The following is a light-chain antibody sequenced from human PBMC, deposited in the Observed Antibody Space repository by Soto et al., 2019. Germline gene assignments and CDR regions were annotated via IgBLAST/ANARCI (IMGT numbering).Light chain of an antibody. J-gene: IGLJ2*01. CDR3: SSSTTGSTPVV. CDR1: SSDVGGYNY. CDR2: DVS. V-gene: IGLV2-14*01. Sequence: QSALTQPASVSGSPGQSITISCTGTSSDVGGYNYVSWYQLHPGKAPKFMIYDVSNRPSGVSDRFSGSKSGNTASLTISGLQAEDEADYYCSSSTTGSTPVVFGGGTKLTVL.